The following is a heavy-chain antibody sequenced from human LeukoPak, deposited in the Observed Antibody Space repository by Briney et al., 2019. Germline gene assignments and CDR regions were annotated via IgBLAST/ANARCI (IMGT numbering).Heavy chain of an antibody. V-gene: IGHV3-23*01. CDR1: GFAFSSYA. J-gene: IGHJ4*02. CDR2: ISGSGGST. CDR3: AKGLAVARYYFDY. Sequence: GGSLRLSCAASGFAFSSYAMSWVRQAPGKGLEWVSAISGSGGSTYYADSVKGRFTISRDNSKNTLYLQMNSLRAEDTAVYYCAKGLAVARYYFDYWGQGTLVTVSS. D-gene: IGHD6-19*01.